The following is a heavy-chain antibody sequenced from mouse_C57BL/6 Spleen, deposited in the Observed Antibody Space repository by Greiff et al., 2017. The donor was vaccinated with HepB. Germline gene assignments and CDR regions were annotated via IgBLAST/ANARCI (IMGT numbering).Heavy chain of an antibody. CDR2: ISSGGDYI. J-gene: IGHJ3*01. CDR3: TRGDYYGSSYVRFAY. V-gene: IGHV5-9-1*02. Sequence: EVQLVESGEGLVKPGGSLKLSCAASGFTFSSYAMSWVRQTPEKRLEWVAYISSGGDYIYYADTVKGRFTISRDNARNTLYLQMSSLKSEDTAMYYCTRGDYYGSSYVRFAYWGQGTLVTVSA. D-gene: IGHD1-1*01. CDR1: GFTFSSYA.